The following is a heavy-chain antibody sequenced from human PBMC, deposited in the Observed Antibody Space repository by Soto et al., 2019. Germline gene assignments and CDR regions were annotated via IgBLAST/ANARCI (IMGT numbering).Heavy chain of an antibody. J-gene: IGHJ4*02. Sequence: GASLKVSCKASGYTFTGYYMHWVRQAPGQGLEWMGWINPNSGGTNYAQKFQGRVTMTRDTSISTAYMELSRLRSDDTAVYYCARSPDYVAAFDYWGQGTLVTVSS. CDR3: ARSPDYVAAFDY. CDR1: GYTFTGYY. V-gene: IGHV1-2*02. D-gene: IGHD3-16*01. CDR2: INPNSGGT.